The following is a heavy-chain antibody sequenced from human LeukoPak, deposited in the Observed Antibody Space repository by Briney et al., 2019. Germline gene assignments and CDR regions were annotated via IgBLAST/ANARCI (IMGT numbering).Heavy chain of an antibody. V-gene: IGHV3-74*01. CDR1: GFTFSSYW. D-gene: IGHD2-15*01. Sequence: GGSLRLSCAASGFTFSSYWMHWVRQAPGKGLVWVSRINSDGSSTSYADSVKGGFTISRDNAKNTLYLQMNSLRAEDTAVYYCARGKLLRNYYYGMDVWGQGTTVTVSS. J-gene: IGHJ6*02. CDR3: ARGKLLRNYYYGMDV. CDR2: INSDGSST.